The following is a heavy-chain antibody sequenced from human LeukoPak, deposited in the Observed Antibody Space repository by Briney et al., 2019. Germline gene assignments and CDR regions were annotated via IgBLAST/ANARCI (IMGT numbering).Heavy chain of an antibody. V-gene: IGHV4-4*07. CDR3: ARGVSKGIAAAGESDY. D-gene: IGHD6-13*01. Sequence: SETLSLTCTVPGGSISSYYWSWIRQPAGKGLEWIGRIYTSGSTNYNPSLKSRVTMSVDTSKNQFSLKLSSVTAADTAVYYCARGVSKGIAAAGESDYWGQGTLVTVSS. CDR2: IYTSGST. CDR1: GGSISSYY. J-gene: IGHJ4*02.